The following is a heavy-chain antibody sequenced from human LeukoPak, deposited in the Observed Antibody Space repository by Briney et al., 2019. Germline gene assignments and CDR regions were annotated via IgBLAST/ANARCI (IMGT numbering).Heavy chain of an antibody. V-gene: IGHV3-11*04. J-gene: IGHJ4*02. CDR2: ISSSGITI. CDR3: AIAYHYDYVGGSDDY. D-gene: IGHD3-16*01. CDR1: GLTFSGYY. Sequence: GGSLRLSCAASGLTFSGYYMSWIRQAPGKGLEWVSYISSSGITIYYADSVKGRFTISRDNAKNSLYLQMSSLRAADTAVYYCAIAYHYDYVGGSDDYWGQGTVATVSS.